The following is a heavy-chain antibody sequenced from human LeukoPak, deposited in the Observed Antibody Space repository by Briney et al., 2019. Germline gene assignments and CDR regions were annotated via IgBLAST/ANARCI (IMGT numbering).Heavy chain of an antibody. D-gene: IGHD3-3*01. V-gene: IGHV4-59*01. J-gene: IGHJ1*01. Sequence: SETLSLTCTVSGGSISSYYWSWIRQPPRKGLEWIGYIYYTGSTNYNPSLKSRVTISVDTSKNQFSLKLTSVTAADTAVYYCARVGITIFGVGPEYFQHWGQGTLVTVSS. CDR1: GGSISSYY. CDR2: IYYTGST. CDR3: ARVGITIFGVGPEYFQH.